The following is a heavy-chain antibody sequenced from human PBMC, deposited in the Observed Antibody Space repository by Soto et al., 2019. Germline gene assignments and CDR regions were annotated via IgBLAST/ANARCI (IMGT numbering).Heavy chain of an antibody. Sequence: SETLSLTCTVSGGSISSYYWSWIRQPPGKGLEWIGYTYYSGSTNYNPSLKSRVTISVDTSKNQFSLKLSSVTAADTAVYYCARDYGSGSPFDYWGQGTLVTVSS. CDR2: TYYSGST. CDR1: GGSISSYY. J-gene: IGHJ4*02. V-gene: IGHV4-59*01. CDR3: ARDYGSGSPFDY. D-gene: IGHD3-10*01.